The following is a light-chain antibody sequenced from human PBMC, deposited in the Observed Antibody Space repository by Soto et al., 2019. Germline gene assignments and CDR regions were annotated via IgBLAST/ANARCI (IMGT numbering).Light chain of an antibody. V-gene: IGLV1-44*01. CDR1: SSNIGSHT. CDR3: AAWDDSLNGLL. Sequence: QPVLTQPPSASGTPGQRVTISCSGSSSNIGSHTVNWYQQLPGTAPKPLIYTNNQRPSGVPDRFSGSKSGTSASLAISGLQSEDEADYYCAAWDDSLNGLLFGGGTKVTVL. J-gene: IGLJ2*01. CDR2: TNN.